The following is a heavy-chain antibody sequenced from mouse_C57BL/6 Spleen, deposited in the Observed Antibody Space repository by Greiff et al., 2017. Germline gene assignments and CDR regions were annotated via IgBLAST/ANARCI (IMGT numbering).Heavy chain of an antibody. V-gene: IGHV1-50*01. CDR3: ARPQLGRRDYAMDY. J-gene: IGHJ4*01. CDR1: GYTFTSYW. Sequence: QVQLQQPGAELVKPGASVKLSCKASGYTFTSYWMQWVKQRPGQGLEWIGEIDPSDSYTNYNQKFKGKATLTVDTSSSTAYMQLSSLTSEDSAVYYCARPQLGRRDYAMDYWGQGTSVTVSS. CDR2: IDPSDSYT. D-gene: IGHD4-1*02.